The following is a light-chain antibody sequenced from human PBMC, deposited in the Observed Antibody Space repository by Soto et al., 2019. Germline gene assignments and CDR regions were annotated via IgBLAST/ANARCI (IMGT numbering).Light chain of an antibody. CDR3: QQYNNWLSDT. Sequence: EIVMTQSPATLSVSPGERATLSCRASQIVSSNLAWDQQQPGQAPRLLIYGAATRATGIPARFSGGGSGTEYSRTISSLQSADFAVYYCQQYNNWLSDTFGQVTMLEIK. V-gene: IGKV3-15*01. CDR1: QIVSSN. J-gene: IGKJ2*01. CDR2: GAA.